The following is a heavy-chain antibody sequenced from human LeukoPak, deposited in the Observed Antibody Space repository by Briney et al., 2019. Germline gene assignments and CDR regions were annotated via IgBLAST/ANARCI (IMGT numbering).Heavy chain of an antibody. D-gene: IGHD6-6*01. CDR1: GLTFSSYW. Sequence: PGRSLRLSCAASGLTFSSYWMHWVRQAPGKGLVWVSSINSDGSNTMYADSVKGRFTISRDNAKDTLYLQMNSLRAEDTAVYYCARLPTGSSLHYWGQGTLVTVSS. V-gene: IGHV3-74*03. CDR3: ARLPTGSSLHY. J-gene: IGHJ4*02. CDR2: INSDGSNT.